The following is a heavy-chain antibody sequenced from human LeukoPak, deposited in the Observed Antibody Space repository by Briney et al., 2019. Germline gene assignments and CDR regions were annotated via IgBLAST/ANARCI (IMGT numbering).Heavy chain of an antibody. CDR2: SGNKASRYTT. CDR3: TRGYSGRSVYAFDI. J-gene: IGHJ3*02. V-gene: IGHV3-72*01. CDR1: GFTFSDHY. Sequence: GGSLRLSCAASGFTFSDHYVDWVRQAPGKGLEWVGRSGNKASRYTTEYAASVKGRFTISRDESKNSLYLQMNSLKTEDTAVYHCTRGYSGRSVYAFDIWGQGTMVTVSS. D-gene: IGHD1-26*01.